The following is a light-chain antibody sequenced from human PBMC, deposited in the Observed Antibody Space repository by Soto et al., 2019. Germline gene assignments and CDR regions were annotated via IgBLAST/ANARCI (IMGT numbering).Light chain of an antibody. CDR3: QQYSRSPRT. V-gene: IGKV3-20*01. J-gene: IGKJ1*01. Sequence: EIVLTQSPATLSLSPGERATLPCRASQSVSRDLAWYQQKPGQAPRLLIYDASNRATGIPDRFSGSGSETDFTLTISRLEPEDFAVYYCQQYSRSPRTFGQGTKVDIK. CDR1: QSVSRD. CDR2: DAS.